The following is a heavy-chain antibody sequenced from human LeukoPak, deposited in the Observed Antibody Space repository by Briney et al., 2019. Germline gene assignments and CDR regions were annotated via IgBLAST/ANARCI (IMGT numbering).Heavy chain of an antibody. V-gene: IGHV4-39*07. CDR1: SGSISTSNYY. CDR2: IYYSGST. CDR3: ARDRRYSYADFDY. D-gene: IGHD5-18*01. Sequence: SETLSLACIISSGSISTSNYYWGWIRQPPGKGLEWIGSIYYSGSTYYNPSLKSRVTISVDTSKNQFSLKLSSVTAADTAVYYCARDRRYSYADFDYWGQGTLVTVSS. J-gene: IGHJ4*02.